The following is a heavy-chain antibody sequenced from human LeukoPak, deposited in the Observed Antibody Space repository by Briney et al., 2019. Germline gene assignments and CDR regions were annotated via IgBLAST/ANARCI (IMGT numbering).Heavy chain of an antibody. V-gene: IGHV3-23*01. J-gene: IGHJ4*02. CDR1: GFTFSSYA. D-gene: IGHD3-22*01. CDR3: AKVLTGYYYDSSGYSS. Sequence: GGSLRPSCAASGFTFSSYAMSWVRQAPGKGLEWVSAISGSGGSTYYADSVKGRFTISRDNSKNTLYLQMNSLRAEDTAVYYCAKVLTGYYYDSSGYSSWGQGTLVTVSS. CDR2: ISGSGGST.